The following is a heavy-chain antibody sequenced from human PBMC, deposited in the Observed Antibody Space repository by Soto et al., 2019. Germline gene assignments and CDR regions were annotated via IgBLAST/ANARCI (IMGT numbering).Heavy chain of an antibody. V-gene: IGHV3-7*03. J-gene: IGHJ4*02. D-gene: IGHD7-27*01. Sequence: GGSLRLSCAASGFTFSSYWIHWVRQTPGKRLEWLARRXXXGXDXXXVXXXXGRFIISRDNAKKSLYLQMNSLRAEDTAVYYCGRGTTNGASYFDYWGQGTLVTVSS. CDR3: GRGTTNGASYFDY. CDR2: RXXXGXDX. CDR1: GFTFSSYW.